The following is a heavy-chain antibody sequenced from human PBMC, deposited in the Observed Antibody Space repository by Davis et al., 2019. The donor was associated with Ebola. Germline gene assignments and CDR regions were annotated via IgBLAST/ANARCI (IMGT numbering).Heavy chain of an antibody. CDR2: ISASGRNR. V-gene: IGHV3-23*01. CDR1: GFTFYAFA. D-gene: IGHD3-22*01. Sequence: GESLKISCAASGFTFYAFAMNWVRQAPGKGLEWVALISASGRNRHYADSVEGRFAISRDDSKKTLYLQMSSLRAEDTAVYYCAKDLDSSGHFGDHWFDPWGQGTLVIVSS. CDR3: AKDLDSSGHFGDHWFDP. J-gene: IGHJ5*02.